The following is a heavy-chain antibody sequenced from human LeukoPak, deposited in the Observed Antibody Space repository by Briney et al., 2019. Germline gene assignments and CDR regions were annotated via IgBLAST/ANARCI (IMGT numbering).Heavy chain of an antibody. CDR1: GGSISSSSYY. J-gene: IGHJ4*02. D-gene: IGHD3-10*01. V-gene: IGHV4-39*07. CDR3: ARVTMVRGEFFDY. CDR2: IYYSGST. Sequence: SETLSLTCTVSGGSISSSSYYWGWIRQPPGKGLEWIGSIYYSGSTYYNPSLKSRVTISVDTSKNQFSLKLRPVTAADTAVYYCARVTMVRGEFFDYWGQGTLVTVSS.